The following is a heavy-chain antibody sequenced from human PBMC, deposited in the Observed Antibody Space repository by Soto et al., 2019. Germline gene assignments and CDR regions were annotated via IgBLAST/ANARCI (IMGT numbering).Heavy chain of an antibody. Sequence: QVHLQESGPGQVRPSQTLSLTCSVSGDSIRRRGFYWSWIRQRPGEGLEWIGFIYYSGITDYNPSLKSRVAISADISKNQFSLKLNSVTAADTAVYYCASSGARGGDWFDPWGQGTLVTVSS. CDR1: GDSIRRRGFY. CDR2: IYYSGIT. D-gene: IGHD3-10*01. V-gene: IGHV4-31*03. CDR3: ASSGARGGDWFDP. J-gene: IGHJ5*02.